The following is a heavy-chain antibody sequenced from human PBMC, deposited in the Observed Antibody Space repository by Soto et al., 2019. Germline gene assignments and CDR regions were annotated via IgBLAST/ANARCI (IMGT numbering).Heavy chain of an antibody. CDR2: IYYSGST. J-gene: IGHJ4*02. Sequence: SETLSLTCTVSGGSISSSSYYWGWIRQPPGKGLEWIGSIYYSGSTYYNPSLKSRVTISVDTSKNPFSLKLSSVTAADTAVYYCAGERVSSGWWTDPPPIDYWGQGTLVTVSS. V-gene: IGHV4-39*02. CDR3: AGERVSSGWWTDPPPIDY. CDR1: GGSISSSSYY. D-gene: IGHD6-19*01.